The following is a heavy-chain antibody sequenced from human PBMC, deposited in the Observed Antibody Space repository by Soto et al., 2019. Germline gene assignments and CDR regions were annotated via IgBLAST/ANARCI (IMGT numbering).Heavy chain of an antibody. CDR2: IIPMSATS. CDR3: ARDLVYSTGPGGFDY. Sequence: GASVKVSCKASGGTFNNYAISWVRQAPGQGLEWKGGIIPMSATSNYAQKFQGRVTITADESTSTAYMEVSSLRSEDTALYYCARDLVYSTGPGGFDYWGQGTLVTVSS. J-gene: IGHJ4*02. D-gene: IGHD4-4*01. V-gene: IGHV1-69*13. CDR1: GGTFNNYA.